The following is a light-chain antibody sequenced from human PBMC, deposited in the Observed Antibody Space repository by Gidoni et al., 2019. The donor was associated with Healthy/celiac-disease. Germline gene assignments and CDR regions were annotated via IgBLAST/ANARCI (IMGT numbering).Light chain of an antibody. CDR3: QQYNSYSGT. CDR1: QSISSW. V-gene: IGKV1-5*01. Sequence: DIQMTQSPSTLSASVGDRVTITCRASQSISSWLAWYQQKPGKAPKLLIYDASSLESGVPSRFSCSGSGTEFTLTISSLQPDDFATYYCQQYNSYSGTFGQXTKVEIK. J-gene: IGKJ1*01. CDR2: DAS.